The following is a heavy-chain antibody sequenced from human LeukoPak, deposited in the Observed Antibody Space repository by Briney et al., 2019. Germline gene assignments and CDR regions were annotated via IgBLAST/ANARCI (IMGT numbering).Heavy chain of an antibody. CDR1: GDSINGFY. V-gene: IGHV4-59*01. Sequence: SETLSLTCTVSGDSINGFYWKWLRQPPGKGGEWIGYIYYSENTNYNPSLKSRVTMSVDTSTNQFSLKLSSVTAADTAVYYCASSKTPWIQLWFFDIWGQGTMVTVSS. CDR3: ASSKTPWIQLWFFDI. CDR2: IYYSENT. J-gene: IGHJ3*02. D-gene: IGHD5-18*01.